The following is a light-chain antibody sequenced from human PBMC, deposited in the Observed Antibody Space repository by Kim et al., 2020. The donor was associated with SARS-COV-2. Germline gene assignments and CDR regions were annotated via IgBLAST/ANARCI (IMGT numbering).Light chain of an antibody. CDR3: SSCTISSTYV. CDR2: DVT. Sequence: GQSITISCPGTSSDIDSYNCVSWYQQHPGKAPKLIIYDVTKRPSGVSDRFSGSKSGNTASLTISGLQAEDEADYYCSSCTISSTYVFGTGTKVTVL. CDR1: SSDIDSYNC. V-gene: IGLV2-14*04. J-gene: IGLJ1*01.